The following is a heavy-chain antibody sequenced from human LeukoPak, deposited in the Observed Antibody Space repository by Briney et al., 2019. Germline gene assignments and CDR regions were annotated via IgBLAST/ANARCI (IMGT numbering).Heavy chain of an antibody. V-gene: IGHV3-23*01. CDR2: ISGSGGST. Sequence: GGSLRLSCVASGFTFSSYALSWVRQAPGKGLEWVSVISGSGGSTYYADSVEGRFTISRDNSKNTLYLQMNSLRAEDAAVYYCAKDRGGGYCSSTSCRQWFDPWGQGTLVTVSS. CDR3: AKDRGGGYCSSTSCRQWFDP. D-gene: IGHD2-2*03. J-gene: IGHJ5*02. CDR1: GFTFSSYA.